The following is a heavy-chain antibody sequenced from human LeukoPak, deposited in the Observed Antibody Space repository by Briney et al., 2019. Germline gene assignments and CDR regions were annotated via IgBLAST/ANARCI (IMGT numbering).Heavy chain of an antibody. Sequence: GESLKISCKGSGYSFTSYWIGWVRQMPGKGLEWMGRIDPSDSYTNYRPSFQGHVTISGDKSISTAYLQWNSLKASDTAMYYCARTVGYCSSSSCSEACDYWGQGTLVTVSS. CDR3: ARTVGYCSSSSCSEACDY. CDR1: GYSFTSYW. J-gene: IGHJ4*02. CDR2: IDPSDSYT. V-gene: IGHV5-10-1*01. D-gene: IGHD2-2*01.